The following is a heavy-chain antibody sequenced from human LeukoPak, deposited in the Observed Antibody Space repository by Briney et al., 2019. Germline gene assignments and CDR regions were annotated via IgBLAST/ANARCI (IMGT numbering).Heavy chain of an antibody. Sequence: PGGSLRLSCAASGFSFSSYTMNWVRQAPGKGLEWVSSISSSSGYLDYADSVKGRFTISRDNAKNSLYLQMNSLRAEDTAVYYCAKDQTKIAVAAKSDYWGQGTLVTVSS. CDR2: ISSSSGYL. D-gene: IGHD6-19*01. V-gene: IGHV3-21*04. CDR3: AKDQTKIAVAAKSDY. J-gene: IGHJ4*02. CDR1: GFSFSSYT.